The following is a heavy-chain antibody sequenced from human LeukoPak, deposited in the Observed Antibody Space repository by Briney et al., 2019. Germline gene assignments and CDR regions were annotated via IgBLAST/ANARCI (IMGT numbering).Heavy chain of an antibody. CDR3: ARDYSYGYGLNWFDP. CDR1: GYTFTGYY. V-gene: IGHV1-2*02. Sequence: ASVKVSCKASGYTFTGYYMHWVRQAPGQGLEWMGWINPNSGGTNYAQKFQGRVTMTRDTSISTAYMELSRLRSDDTAVYYCARDYSYGYGLNWFDPWGQGTLVTVSS. CDR2: INPNSGGT. J-gene: IGHJ5*02. D-gene: IGHD5-18*01.